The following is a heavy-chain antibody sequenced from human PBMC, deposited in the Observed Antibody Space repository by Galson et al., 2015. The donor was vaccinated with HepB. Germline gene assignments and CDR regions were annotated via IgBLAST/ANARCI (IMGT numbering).Heavy chain of an antibody. CDR2: IATAGDA. D-gene: IGHD6-19*01. V-gene: IGHV3-13*01. CDR3: ARARYNSGWYSFDY. CDR1: GFTFSSYD. J-gene: IGHJ4*02. Sequence: SLRLSCAASGFTFSSYDMHWVRQVTGKGLEWVSAIATAGDAYYPGSVKGRFTISRENAKNSLYLQMNSLRAGDTAVYYGARARYNSGWYSFDYWGQGTLVTVSS.